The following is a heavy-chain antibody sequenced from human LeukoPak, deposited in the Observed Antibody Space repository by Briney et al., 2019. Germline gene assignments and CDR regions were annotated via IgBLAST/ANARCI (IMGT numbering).Heavy chain of an antibody. V-gene: IGHV1-2*02. Sequence: ASVTVSCTPSGNTFTGHYIHWVRQAPGQGLEWMGWVNHNSGATDYAQKFQGRVTMTSDTSISTAYVELSRLRSDDTAVYYCASQVLTDYYFDSWGQGTLLTVSS. CDR3: ASQVLTDYYFDS. J-gene: IGHJ4*02. D-gene: IGHD2-21*02. CDR1: GNTFTGHY. CDR2: VNHNSGAT.